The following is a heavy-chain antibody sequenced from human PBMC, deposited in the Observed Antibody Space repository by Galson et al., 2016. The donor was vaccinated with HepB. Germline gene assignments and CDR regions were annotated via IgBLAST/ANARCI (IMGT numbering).Heavy chain of an antibody. D-gene: IGHD4/OR15-4a*01. Sequence: SETLSLTCTVSGDSISSSDYYWGWIRQPPGKGLEWIASINYAGSPYYNPSLRARVTISVDTSKNQFSLKVSSVTAADTAVYYCARHTSTRGAFDYWGQGRLVTVSS. CDR2: INYAGSP. J-gene: IGHJ4*02. V-gene: IGHV4-39*01. CDR3: ARHTSTRGAFDY. CDR1: GDSISSSDYY.